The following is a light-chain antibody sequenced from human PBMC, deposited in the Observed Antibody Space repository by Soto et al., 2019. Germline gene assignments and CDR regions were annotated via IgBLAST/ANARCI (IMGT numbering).Light chain of an antibody. CDR2: GAS. CDR1: QSVSNRY. J-gene: IGKJ5*01. Sequence: PATLSLSPGERATLSCRASQSVSNRYLAWYQQKPGQAPRLLISGASSRATGIPDRFSGSGSGTDFTLTISRLEPEDFAVYYGQQYGSSPTLTFGQGTRLEIK. CDR3: QQYGSSPTLT. V-gene: IGKV3-20*01.